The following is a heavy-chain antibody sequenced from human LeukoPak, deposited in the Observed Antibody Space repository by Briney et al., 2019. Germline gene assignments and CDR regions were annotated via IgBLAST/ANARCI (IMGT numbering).Heavy chain of an antibody. CDR1: GFTLSSYA. CDR3: AKGNGYSYGRYYFDY. V-gene: IGHV3-23*01. Sequence: PGGSLRLSCAASGFTLSSYAMGWVCQAPGKGLEWVSAITASGGNTYYADSVKGRFTISRDNSKNTLYLQVNSLRAEDTAVYYCAKGNGYSYGRYYFDYWGQGTLVTVSS. J-gene: IGHJ4*02. D-gene: IGHD5-18*01. CDR2: ITASGGNT.